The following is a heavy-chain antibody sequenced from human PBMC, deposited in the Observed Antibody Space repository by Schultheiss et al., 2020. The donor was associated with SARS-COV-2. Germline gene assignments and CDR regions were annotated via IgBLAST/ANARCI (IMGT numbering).Heavy chain of an antibody. D-gene: IGHD6-13*01. CDR3: ARDGEGIAAAGPFDY. J-gene: IGHJ4*02. Sequence: GGSLRLSCAASGFTVSSNYMSWVRQAPGKGLEWVSSISSSASTIHYADSVKGRFTISRDNSKNTLYLQMNSLRAEDTAVYYCARDGEGIAAAGPFDYWGQGTLVTVSS. CDR2: ISSSASTI. CDR1: GFTVSSNY. V-gene: IGHV3-48*01.